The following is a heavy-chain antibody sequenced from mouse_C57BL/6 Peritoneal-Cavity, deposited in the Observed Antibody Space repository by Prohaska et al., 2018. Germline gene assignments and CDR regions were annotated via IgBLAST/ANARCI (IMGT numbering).Heavy chain of an antibody. CDR1: GYTFTSYW. V-gene: IGHV1-50*01. D-gene: IGHD1-1*01. Sequence: QVQLQQPGAELVKPGASVKLSCKASGYTFTSYWMQWVKQRPGQGLEWIGEIDPSDSYTNYNQKFKGKVTLTVDTSSSTAYMQLSSLTSEDSAVYYCARGLITTFVDYWGQGTTLTVSS. CDR2: IDPSDSYT. J-gene: IGHJ2*01. CDR3: ARGLITTFVDY.